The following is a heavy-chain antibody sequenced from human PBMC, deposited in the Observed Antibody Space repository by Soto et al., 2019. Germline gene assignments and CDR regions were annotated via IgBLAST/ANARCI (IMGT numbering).Heavy chain of an antibody. CDR1: GGTFSSYA. CDR2: IIPIFGTA. D-gene: IGHD3-22*01. CDR3: ARHPYYYDSSGYDKTTAFDY. V-gene: IGHV1-69*06. J-gene: IGHJ4*02. Sequence: ASVKVSCKASGGTFSSYAISWVRQAPGQGLEWMGGIIPIFGTANYAQKFQGRVTITADKSTSTAYMELSSLRSEDTAVYYCARHPYYYDSSGYDKTTAFDYWGQGTLVTVSS.